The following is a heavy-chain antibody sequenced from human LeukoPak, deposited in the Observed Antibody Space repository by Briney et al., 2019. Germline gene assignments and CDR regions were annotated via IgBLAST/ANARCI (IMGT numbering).Heavy chain of an antibody. V-gene: IGHV1-58*01. CDR1: GFTFTSSA. CDR3: AAGRYIAAEVGT. CDR2: IVVGSGNT. J-gene: IGHJ5*02. D-gene: IGHD6-13*01. Sequence: GASVKVSCKASGFTFTSSAVQWVRQARGQRLGWIGWIVVGSGNTNYAQKFQERVTITRDMSTSTAYMELSSLRSEDTAVYYCAAGRYIAAEVGTWGQGTLVTVSS.